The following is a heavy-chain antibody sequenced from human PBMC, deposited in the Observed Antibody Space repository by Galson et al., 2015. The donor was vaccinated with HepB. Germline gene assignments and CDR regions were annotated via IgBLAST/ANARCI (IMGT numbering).Heavy chain of an antibody. CDR3: ARGEAVAASYWYFDL. Sequence: ETLSLTCAVYGGSFSGYYWSWIRQPPGKGLEWIGEINHSGSTNYNPSLKSRVTISVDTSKNQFSLKLSSVTAADTAVYYCARGEAVAASYWYFDLWGRGTLVTVSS. CDR1: GGSFSGYY. V-gene: IGHV4-34*01. CDR2: INHSGST. D-gene: IGHD6-19*01. J-gene: IGHJ2*01.